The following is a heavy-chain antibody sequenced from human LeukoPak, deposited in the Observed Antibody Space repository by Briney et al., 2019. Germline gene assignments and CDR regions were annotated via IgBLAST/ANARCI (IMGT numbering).Heavy chain of an antibody. CDR1: GFIFGDYA. CDR2: IAFDDTDR. V-gene: IGHV3-30*04. CDR3: TNSDDYGDY. Sequence: GGSPRLSCAASGFIFGDYAMHWGRPAPGKGLEWVAAIAFDDTDRYYIDSVKGRFTISRDDSKNTLYLHMTSLRAEDTAVYYCTNSDDYGDYWGQGTLVTVSS. J-gene: IGHJ4*02.